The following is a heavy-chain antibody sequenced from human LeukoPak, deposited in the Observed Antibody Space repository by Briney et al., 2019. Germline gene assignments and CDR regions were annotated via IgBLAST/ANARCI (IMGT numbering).Heavy chain of an antibody. CDR1: GYTFTRHG. J-gene: IGHJ4*02. V-gene: IGHV1-18*01. Sequence: ASVKVSCKTSGYTFTRHGISWLRQAPGQGLEWMGWISAYNGNTNYAQKFQGRVTMTTDTSTSTAYMELTSLRSDDTAVYYCARDCSGGSCYNDYWGQGTLVTVSS. CDR3: ARDCSGGSCYNDY. CDR2: ISAYNGNT. D-gene: IGHD2-15*01.